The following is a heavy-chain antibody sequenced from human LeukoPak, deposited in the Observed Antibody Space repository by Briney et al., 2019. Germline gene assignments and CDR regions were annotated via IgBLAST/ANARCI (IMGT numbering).Heavy chain of an antibody. V-gene: IGHV3-48*01. CDR3: ARDSESDVDTARG. CDR2: ISSSSSTI. J-gene: IGHJ4*02. Sequence: GGSLRLSCAASGFTFSSYSMNWVRQAPGKGLEWVSYISSSSSTIYYADSVKGRFTISRDNAKNSLYLQMNSLRAEDTAVYYCARDSESDVDTARGWGQGTLVTVSS. CDR1: GFTFSSYS. D-gene: IGHD5-18*01.